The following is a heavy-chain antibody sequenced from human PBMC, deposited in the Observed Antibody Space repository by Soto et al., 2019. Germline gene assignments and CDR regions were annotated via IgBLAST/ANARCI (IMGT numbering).Heavy chain of an antibody. CDR2: ISAYNGNT. V-gene: IGHV1-18*04. CDR1: GYTFTDYY. J-gene: IGHJ3*02. CDR3: ARGQGNDAFDI. Sequence: GASVKVSCKASGYTFTDYYMHCVRQAPGQGLEWMGWISAYNGNTNYAQKLQGRVTMTTDTSTSTAYMELRSLRSDDTAVYYCARGQGNDAFDIWGQGTMVTVSS.